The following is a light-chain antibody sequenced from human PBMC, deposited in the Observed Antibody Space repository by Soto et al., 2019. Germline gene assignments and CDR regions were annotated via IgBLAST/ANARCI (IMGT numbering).Light chain of an antibody. V-gene: IGLV1-51*02. CDR2: QNN. CDR1: SSNIGNNF. CDR3: GTWDSSLSAGV. Sequence: QSVLTQPPSVSAAPGQKVTISCSGGSSNIGNNFVSWYQQLPGTAPKHLIYQNNKRPSGIPDRFSGSKSGTSATLAITGLQTGDEADYYCGTWDSSLSAGVFGTGTKVTV. J-gene: IGLJ1*01.